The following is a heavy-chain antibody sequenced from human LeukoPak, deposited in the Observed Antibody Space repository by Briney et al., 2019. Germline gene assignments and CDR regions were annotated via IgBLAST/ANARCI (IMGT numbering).Heavy chain of an antibody. CDR3: AREEVAAAGTYYGMDV. CDR2: ISYDGSNK. D-gene: IGHD6-13*01. J-gene: IGHJ6*02. CDR1: GFTFSSYA. V-gene: IGHV3-30-3*01. Sequence: GRTLSLSCAASGFTFSSYAMHWVRQAPGKGLEWVAVISYDGSNKYYADSVKGRFTISRDNSKNTLYLQMNSLRAEDTAVYYCAREEVAAAGTYYGMDVWGQGTTVTVSS.